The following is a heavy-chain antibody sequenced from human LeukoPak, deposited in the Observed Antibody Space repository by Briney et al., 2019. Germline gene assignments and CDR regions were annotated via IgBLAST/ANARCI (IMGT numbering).Heavy chain of an antibody. Sequence: PGGSLRLSCAASGFTFSNAWMSWVRQAPGKGLEWVSIIFGGGSTYYADSVKGRFTISRDNSKNTLYLQMNSLRAEDTAVYYCRGTYYYDSSGPYFDYWGQGTLVTVSS. V-gene: IGHV3-53*01. D-gene: IGHD3-22*01. J-gene: IGHJ4*02. CDR1: GFTFSNAW. CDR2: IFGGGST. CDR3: RGTYYYDSSGPYFDY.